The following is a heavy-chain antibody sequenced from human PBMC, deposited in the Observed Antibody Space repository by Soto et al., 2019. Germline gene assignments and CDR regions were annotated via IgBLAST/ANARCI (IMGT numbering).Heavy chain of an antibody. CDR3: ASVDKSGSYDF. J-gene: IGHJ4*02. Sequence: SVKVSCKASGGTFSSYAISWVRQAPGQGLEWMGGIIPIFGTANYAQKFQGRVTITADESTSTAYMELSSLRSEDTAVYYCASVDKSGSYDFWAQGSLVPVSA. CDR1: GGTFSSYA. V-gene: IGHV1-69*13. CDR2: IIPIFGTA. D-gene: IGHD1-26*01.